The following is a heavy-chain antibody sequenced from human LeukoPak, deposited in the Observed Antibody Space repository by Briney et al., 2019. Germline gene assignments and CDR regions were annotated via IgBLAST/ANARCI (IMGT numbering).Heavy chain of an antibody. D-gene: IGHD6-19*01. CDR3: ARVSGWYSRYFDY. CDR2: IYYSGST. CDR1: GGSISSYY. Sequence: SETLSLTCTVSGGSISSYYWSWIRQPPGKGLEWIGYIYYSGSTNYNPSLKSRVTISVDTSKNQFSLKLSSVIAADTAVFYCARVSGWYSRYFDYWGQGTLVTVSS. J-gene: IGHJ4*02. V-gene: IGHV4-59*01.